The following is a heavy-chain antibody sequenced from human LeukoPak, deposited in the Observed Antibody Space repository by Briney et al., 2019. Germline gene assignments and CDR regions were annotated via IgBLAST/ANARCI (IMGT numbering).Heavy chain of an antibody. CDR3: ATPLDYYDSSGYHQGGD. Sequence: TGGSLRLSCAASGFTFSSDWMSWVRQAPGKGLEWVANIKQDGSEKYYVDSVKGRFTISRDNAKNSLYLQMYSLRAEDTAVYYCATPLDYYDSSGYHQGGDWGQGTLVTVSS. CDR1: GFTFSSDW. CDR2: IKQDGSEK. J-gene: IGHJ4*02. V-gene: IGHV3-7*01. D-gene: IGHD3-22*01.